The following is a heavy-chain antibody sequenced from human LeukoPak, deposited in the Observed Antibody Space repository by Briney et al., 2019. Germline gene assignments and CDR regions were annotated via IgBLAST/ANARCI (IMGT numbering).Heavy chain of an antibody. J-gene: IGHJ4*02. Sequence: GGSLRLSCAVSEFTVNNNYMSWVRQAPGKGLEWVAVLYSGGNTYYLDSVKGRFTISRDNSKNTLYLQMNSLRAEDTAIYYCARVIAHSSGWGSFDYWGQGTLVTVTS. CDR1: EFTVNNNY. CDR2: LYSGGNT. V-gene: IGHV3-53*01. CDR3: ARVIAHSSGWGSFDY. D-gene: IGHD6-19*01.